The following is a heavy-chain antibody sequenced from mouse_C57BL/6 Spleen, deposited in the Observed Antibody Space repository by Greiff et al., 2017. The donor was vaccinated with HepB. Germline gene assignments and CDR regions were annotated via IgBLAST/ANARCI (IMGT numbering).Heavy chain of an antibody. CDR2: IDPSDSYT. V-gene: IGHV1-69*01. CDR1: GYTFTSYW. Sequence: QVQLKQPGAELVMPGASVKLSCKASGYTFTSYWMHWVKQRPGQGLEWIGEIDPSDSYTNYNQKFKGKSTLTVDKSSSTADMQLSSLTSEDSAVYYYARSRDYHAMDYWGQGTSVTVSS. J-gene: IGHJ4*01. CDR3: ARSRDYHAMDY.